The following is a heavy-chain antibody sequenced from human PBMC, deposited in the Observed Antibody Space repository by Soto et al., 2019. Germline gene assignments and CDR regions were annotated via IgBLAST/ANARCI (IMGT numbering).Heavy chain of an antibody. CDR3: TAYTINIRWGYV. CDR1: GFPFNNAW. V-gene: IGHV3-15*07. J-gene: IGHJ3*01. CDR2: VKSESYGGTA. Sequence: GGSLRLSCAASGFPFNNAWMNWVRQAPGKGLEWVGRVKSESYGGTADYAAPVKGRFIISRDDSINTLYLQMNSLQTEDTAVYDCTAYTINIRWGYVWGQGTMVTVSS. D-gene: IGHD2-21*01.